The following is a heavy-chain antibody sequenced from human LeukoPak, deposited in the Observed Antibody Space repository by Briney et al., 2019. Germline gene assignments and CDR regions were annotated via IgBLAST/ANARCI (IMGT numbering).Heavy chain of an antibody. V-gene: IGHV4-30-4*01. CDR1: GGSISSGDYY. D-gene: IGHD2-2*01. CDR3: ARVPAQGMYYFDY. Sequence: PSETLSLTCTVSGGSISSGDYYWSWIRQPPGKGLEGIGYIYYSGSTYYNPSLKSRVTISVDTSKNQFSLKLSSVTAPDTAVYYCARVPAQGMYYFDYWGQGTLVTVSS. J-gene: IGHJ4*02. CDR2: IYYSGST.